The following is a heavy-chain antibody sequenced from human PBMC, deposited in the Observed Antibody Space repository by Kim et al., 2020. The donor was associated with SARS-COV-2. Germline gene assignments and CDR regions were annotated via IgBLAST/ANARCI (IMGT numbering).Heavy chain of an antibody. CDR1: GYTFTSYG. CDR2: ISAYNGNT. Sequence: ASVKVSCKASGYTFTSYGISWVRQAPGQGLEWMGWISAYNGNTNYAQKLQGRVTMTTDTSTSTAYMELRSLRSDDTAVYYCAREDHYYGSGRGEGDFDYWGQGTLVTVSS. V-gene: IGHV1-18*01. CDR3: AREDHYYGSGRGEGDFDY. J-gene: IGHJ4*02. D-gene: IGHD3-10*01.